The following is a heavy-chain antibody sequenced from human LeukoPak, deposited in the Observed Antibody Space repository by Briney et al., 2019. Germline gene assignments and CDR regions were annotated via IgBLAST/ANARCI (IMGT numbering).Heavy chain of an antibody. CDR1: GGSISSYY. Sequence: SETLSLTCTVSGGSISSYYWSWIRQPPGKGVEWIGYIYYSGSTNYNPSLKSRVTISVDTSKNQFSLKLSSVTAADTAVYYCARLAVTFGGVVALPYYYYYYMDVWGKGTTVTISS. V-gene: IGHV4-59*12. D-gene: IGHD3-16*02. CDR2: IYYSGST. J-gene: IGHJ6*03. CDR3: ARLAVTFGGVVALPYYYYYYMDV.